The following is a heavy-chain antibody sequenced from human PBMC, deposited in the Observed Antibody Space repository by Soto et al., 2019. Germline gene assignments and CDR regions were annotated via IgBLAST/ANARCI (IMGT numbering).Heavy chain of an antibody. J-gene: IGHJ4*02. CDR2: ISGTGGAA. Sequence: GGSLRLSCAASGFTFGHSAMSWVGQAPGKGLEWVAAISGTGGAAYYADSVKGRFTISRDNSRNTLFLQMNSLRVDDKAIYHCAKTEEVVRGFDFWGLGTLVTVSS. D-gene: IGHD3-10*01. CDR1: GFTFGHSA. CDR3: AKTEEVVRGFDF. V-gene: IGHV3-23*01.